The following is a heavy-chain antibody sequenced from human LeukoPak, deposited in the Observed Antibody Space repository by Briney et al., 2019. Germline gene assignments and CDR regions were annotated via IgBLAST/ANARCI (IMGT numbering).Heavy chain of an antibody. CDR3: ASGPGSSWYAY. CDR1: GGSSSSLY. J-gene: IGHJ4*02. D-gene: IGHD6-13*01. CDR2: IYHSGSI. V-gene: IGHV4-59*11. Sequence: SETLSLTCTVSGGSSSSLYWNWIRQPPGKGLEWIGYIYHSGSINYNPSLKSRVTISVDTSNNQFSLKLSSVTAADTAVYYCASGPGSSWYAYWGQGTLVTVSS.